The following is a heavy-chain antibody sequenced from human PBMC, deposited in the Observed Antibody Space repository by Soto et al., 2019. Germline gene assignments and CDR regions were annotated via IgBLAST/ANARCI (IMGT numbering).Heavy chain of an antibody. CDR3: ARVRKSGSYYRSYYYYGMDV. CDR1: GGTFSSYA. CDR2: IIPIFGTA. J-gene: IGHJ6*02. V-gene: IGHV1-69*13. Sequence: GASVKVSCKASGGTFSSYAISWVRQAPGQGLEWMGGIIPIFGTANYAQKFPGRVTITADESTSTAYMELSSLRSEDTAVYYCARVRKSGSYYRSYYYYGMDVWGQGTTVTVSS. D-gene: IGHD1-26*01.